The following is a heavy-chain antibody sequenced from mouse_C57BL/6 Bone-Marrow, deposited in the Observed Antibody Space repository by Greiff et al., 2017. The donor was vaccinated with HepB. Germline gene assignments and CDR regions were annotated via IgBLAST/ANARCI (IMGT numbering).Heavy chain of an antibody. D-gene: IGHD1-1*01. J-gene: IGHJ3*01. CDR1: GYTFTSYW. CDR2: IDPSDSYI. V-gene: IGHV1-50*01. Sequence: LQESGAEFVKPGASVKLSCKASGYTFTSYWMQWVKQRPGQGLEWIGEIDPSDSYINYNQKFKGKATLTVDTSSSTAYMQLSSLTSEDSAVYYCARGASLLSWFAYWGQGTLVTVSA. CDR3: ARGASLLSWFAY.